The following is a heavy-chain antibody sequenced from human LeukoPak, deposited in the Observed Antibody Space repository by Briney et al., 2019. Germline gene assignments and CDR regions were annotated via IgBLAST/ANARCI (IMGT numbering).Heavy chain of an antibody. Sequence: ASVKVSCKASGYTFTSYGISWVRQAPGQGLEWMGWISAYNGNTNYAQKLQGRVTMTTDTSTSTAYMELRSLRSDDTAVYYCARDQGAPTTMIVVDAFDIWGQGTMVTVSS. CDR1: GYTFTSYG. D-gene: IGHD3-22*01. V-gene: IGHV1-18*01. J-gene: IGHJ3*02. CDR3: ARDQGAPTTMIVVDAFDI. CDR2: ISAYNGNT.